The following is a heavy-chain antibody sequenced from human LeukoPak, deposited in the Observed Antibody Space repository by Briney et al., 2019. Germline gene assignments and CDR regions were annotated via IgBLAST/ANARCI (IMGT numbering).Heavy chain of an antibody. Sequence: GASVKVSCKVSGYTLTELSMHWVRQAPGKGLEWMGGFDPEDGETIYAQKFQGRVTMTEDTSTDTAYMELSSLRSEDTAVYYCGTDSPGFRELASQYWGQGTLVTVSS. J-gene: IGHJ4*02. CDR1: GYTLTELS. D-gene: IGHD3-10*01. CDR2: FDPEDGET. CDR3: GTDSPGFRELASQY. V-gene: IGHV1-24*01.